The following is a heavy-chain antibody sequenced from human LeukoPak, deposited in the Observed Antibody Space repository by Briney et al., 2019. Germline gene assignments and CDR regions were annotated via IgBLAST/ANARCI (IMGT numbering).Heavy chain of an antibody. Sequence: GASVKVSCKASGYTFTVNNIHWVRQAPGQGLEWMGWISPNSGGTNYAQNFQGRVTMTGDTSISTAYMELSRLRSDDTAVYYCARVKISNYGSDYDYWGQGTLVTVSS. CDR2: ISPNSGGT. J-gene: IGHJ4*02. D-gene: IGHD3-10*01. CDR3: ARVKISNYGSDYDY. CDR1: GYTFTVNN. V-gene: IGHV1-2*02.